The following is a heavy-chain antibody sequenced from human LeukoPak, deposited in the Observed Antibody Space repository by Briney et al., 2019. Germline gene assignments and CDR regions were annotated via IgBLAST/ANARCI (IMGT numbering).Heavy chain of an antibody. V-gene: IGHV3-7*01. CDR2: IKQDGSEK. Sequence: PGGSLRLSCAASGFTFRANWMTWVCQAPGKGLEWVANIKQDGSEKQYVDSVRGRFTVSRDNAKNSLYLQMNSLRVEDTAVYFCAREGGYCSSGSCFMDVWGKGTTVIASS. D-gene: IGHD2-15*01. J-gene: IGHJ6*03. CDR1: GFTFRANW. CDR3: AREGGYCSSGSCFMDV.